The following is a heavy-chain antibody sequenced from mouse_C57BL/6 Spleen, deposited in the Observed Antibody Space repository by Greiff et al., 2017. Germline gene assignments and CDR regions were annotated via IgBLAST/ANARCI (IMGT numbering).Heavy chain of an antibody. D-gene: IGHD1-1*01. CDR2: IYPGRGNT. CDR3: ARGADGSSGYWYMDV. CDR1: GYTFTDYY. V-gene: IGHV1-76*01. Sequence: VQLQQSGAELVRPGASVKLSCKASGYTFTDYYINWVKQRPGQGLEWIARIYPGRGNTYYNEKFKGKAKLTAEKSSGTAYMQLSSLTSEDSAVYCCARGADGSSGYWYMDVWSTGTTVTASS. J-gene: IGHJ1*03.